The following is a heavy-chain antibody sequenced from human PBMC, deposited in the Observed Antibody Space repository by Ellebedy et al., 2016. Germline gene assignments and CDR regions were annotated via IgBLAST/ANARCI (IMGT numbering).Heavy chain of an antibody. J-gene: IGHJ6*02. CDR1: GYTFTSYG. CDR3: ARDCSSTSCYDR. Sequence: ASVKVSCXASGYTFTSYGISWVRQAPGQGLEWMGWISAYNGNTNYAQKLQGRVTMTTDTSTSTAYMELRSLRSDDTAVYYCARDCSSTSCYDRWGQGTTVTVSS. D-gene: IGHD2-2*01. V-gene: IGHV1-18*04. CDR2: ISAYNGNT.